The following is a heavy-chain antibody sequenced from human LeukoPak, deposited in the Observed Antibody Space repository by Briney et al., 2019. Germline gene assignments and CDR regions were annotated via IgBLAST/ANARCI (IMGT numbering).Heavy chain of an antibody. CDR2: ISGSGGST. V-gene: IGHV3-23*01. CDR1: GFTFSSYG. J-gene: IGHJ6*03. Sequence: PGGSLRLSCAASGFTFSSYGMSWVRQAPGKGLEWVSAISGSGGSTYYAGSVKGRFTISRDNSKNTLYLQMNSLRAEDTAVYYCAKGSSLVGPPLYYYYYMDVWGKGTTVTISS. CDR3: AKGSSLVGPPLYYYYYMDV. D-gene: IGHD6-13*01.